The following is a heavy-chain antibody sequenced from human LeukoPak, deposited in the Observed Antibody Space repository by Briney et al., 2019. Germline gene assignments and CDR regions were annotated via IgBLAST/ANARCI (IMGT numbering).Heavy chain of an antibody. V-gene: IGHV3-74*01. CDR1: GFTFSSYW. Sequence: GGSLRLSCAASGFTFSSYWMHWVRQAPGKGLVWVSRINNDGSTTSYADSVKGRFTISRDYAKNTLYLQMNSLRVEDTAVYYCARVPTVRYYYMDVWGKGTTATVSS. J-gene: IGHJ6*03. CDR2: INNDGSTT. D-gene: IGHD4-17*01. CDR3: ARVPTVRYYYMDV.